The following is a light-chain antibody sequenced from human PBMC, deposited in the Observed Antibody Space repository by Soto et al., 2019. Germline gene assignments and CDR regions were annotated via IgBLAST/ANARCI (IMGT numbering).Light chain of an antibody. CDR1: SSDVGGYNY. V-gene: IGLV2-14*01. CDR2: DVX. CDR3: SSYTSSSTHWV. Sequence: QSALTQPASVSGSPGQSITISCTGTSSDVGGYNYVSWYQQHPGKAPKLMIYDVXNRXSXXXNRXSGSKSGNTASLTISGLQAEDDADYYCSSYTSSSTHWVFGGGTKLTVL. J-gene: IGLJ3*02.